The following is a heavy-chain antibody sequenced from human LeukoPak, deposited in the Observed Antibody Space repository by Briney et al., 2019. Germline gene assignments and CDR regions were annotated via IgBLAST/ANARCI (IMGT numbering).Heavy chain of an antibody. CDR3: ARGRYGDLYNY. CDR1: GGSFSGYY. V-gene: IGHV4-34*09. J-gene: IGHJ4*02. D-gene: IGHD4-17*01. Sequence: SETLSLTCAVYGGSFSGYYWSWIRQPPGKGLEWIGYIYYSGSTYYNPSLKSRVTISVDTSKNQFSLKLSSVTAADTAVYYCARGRYGDLYNYWGQGTLVTVSS. CDR2: IYYSGST.